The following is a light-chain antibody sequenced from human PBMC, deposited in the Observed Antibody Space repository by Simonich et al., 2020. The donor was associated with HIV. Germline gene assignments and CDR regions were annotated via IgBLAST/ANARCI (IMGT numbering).Light chain of an antibody. CDR3: QQYDDWPPYT. J-gene: IGKJ2*01. CDR2: GAS. CDR1: QSVSSN. Sequence: EIVMTQSPATLSVSPGERATLSCRASQSVSSNLAWDQQKPGQALRLLIYGASTRATGIPARFSGSGSGTEFTLTISSLQSEDFAVYYCQQYDDWPPYTFGQGTKLEIK. V-gene: IGKV3-15*01.